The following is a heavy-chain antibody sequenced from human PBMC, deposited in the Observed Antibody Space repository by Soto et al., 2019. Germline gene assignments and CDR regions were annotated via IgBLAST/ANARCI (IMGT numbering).Heavy chain of an antibody. D-gene: IGHD5-18*01. CDR2: IYPGDSDT. V-gene: IGHV5-51*01. CDR3: ARHNIFYCYGPSDDVFAI. CDR1: GYSFASYW. Sequence: GESMKISCKGSGYSFASYWIGWVRQMPGKGLEWMGIIYPGDSDTRYSPSFQGQVTISADKSISTAYLQWSSLKASDTAMYYCARHNIFYCYGPSDDVFAICGQGSIVTV. J-gene: IGHJ3*02.